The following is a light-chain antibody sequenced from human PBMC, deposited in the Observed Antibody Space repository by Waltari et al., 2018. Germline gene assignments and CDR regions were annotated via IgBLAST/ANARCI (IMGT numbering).Light chain of an antibody. CDR1: QSVLYSSNNKNY. CDR2: WAS. V-gene: IGKV4-1*01. CDR3: QQYYSFPQT. Sequence: DIVMTQSPDSLAVSLGERATINCKSSQSVLYSSNNKNYLTWYQQKTGQPPERLIYWASTRESGVPDRFSGSGSGTDFTLTISRLQAEDVAVYYCQQYYSFPQTFGQGTKVEIK. J-gene: IGKJ1*01.